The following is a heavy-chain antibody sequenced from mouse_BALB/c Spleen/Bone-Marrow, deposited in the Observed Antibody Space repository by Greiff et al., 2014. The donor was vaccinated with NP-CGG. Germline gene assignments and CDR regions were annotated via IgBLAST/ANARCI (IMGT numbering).Heavy chain of an antibody. CDR1: GFTFSSYG. CDR2: ISGGGTYT. D-gene: IGHD2-10*02. CDR3: TRLYGNYDAMDY. J-gene: IGHJ4*01. V-gene: IGHV5-9-2*01. Sequence: EVQLVESGGGLVKPGGSLKVSCEASGFTFSSYGMSWVRQTPGKRLEWVATISGGGTYTYYPDNVKGRFTISRDNANNNLYLQMSSLRSEDTALYYCTRLYGNYDAMDYWGQGTSVTVSS.